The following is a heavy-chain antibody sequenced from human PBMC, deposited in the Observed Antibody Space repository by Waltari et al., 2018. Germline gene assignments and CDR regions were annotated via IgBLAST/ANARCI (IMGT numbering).Heavy chain of an antibody. D-gene: IGHD4-4*01. CDR3: TRGGPMYYSPFDY. V-gene: IGHV3-49*03. CDR1: GFTFGAYA. CDR2: IRSKAYGGTT. Sequence: EVQLVESGGGLVQPGRSLRLSCTASGFTFGAYAMSWFRQAPGKGLEWVGFIRSKAYGGTTEYAASVKGRFTISRDDSKSIAYLQMNSLKTEDTAVYYCTRGGPMYYSPFDYWGQGTLVTVSS. J-gene: IGHJ4*02.